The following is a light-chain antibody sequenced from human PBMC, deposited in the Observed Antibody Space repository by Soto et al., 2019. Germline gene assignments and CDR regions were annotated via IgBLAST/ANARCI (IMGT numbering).Light chain of an antibody. Sequence: EIVLTQSPGTLSLSPGERATLSCRASQSIHSGYLSLYQQKPGQAPRRLIYGASSSATGIPDRFSGSASGTGFTRTISRLEPEDFVVYYCQQFGSSPPMYTFGQGTKLNIK. CDR3: QQFGSSPPMYT. V-gene: IGKV3-20*01. CDR1: QSIHSGY. J-gene: IGKJ2*01. CDR2: GAS.